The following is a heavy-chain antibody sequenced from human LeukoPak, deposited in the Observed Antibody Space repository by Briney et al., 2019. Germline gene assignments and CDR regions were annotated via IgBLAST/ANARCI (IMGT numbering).Heavy chain of an antibody. D-gene: IGHD2-2*01. CDR1: GFTFASYS. V-gene: IGHV3-48*01. Sequence: PGGSLRLSCVASGFTFASYSMTWVRQAPGKGLEWISYISISSSTINYADSVKGRFTISRDNAKNSLYLQMNSLRAEDTAVYYCAKVMTAYQLLYYFDYWGQGTLVTVSS. CDR3: AKVMTAYQLLYYFDY. CDR2: ISISSSTI. J-gene: IGHJ4*02.